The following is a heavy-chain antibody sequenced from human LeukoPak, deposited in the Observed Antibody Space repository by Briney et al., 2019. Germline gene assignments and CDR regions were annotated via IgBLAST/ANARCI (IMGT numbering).Heavy chain of an antibody. J-gene: IGHJ4*02. CDR1: GYTFTSYD. CDR3: ARGRSRGSYYIYGY. CDR2: MNPNSGNT. Sequence: GASVKVSCKASGYTFTSYDINWVRQATGQGLEWMGWMNPNSGNTGYAQKFQGRVTITRNTSISTAYMELSSLRSEDTAVYYCARGRSRGSYYIYGYWGQGTLVTVFS. V-gene: IGHV1-8*03. D-gene: IGHD1-26*01.